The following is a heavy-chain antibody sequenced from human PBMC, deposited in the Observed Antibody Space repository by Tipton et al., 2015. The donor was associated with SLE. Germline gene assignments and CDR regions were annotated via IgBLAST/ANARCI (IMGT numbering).Heavy chain of an antibody. CDR1: GGSISSHY. V-gene: IGHV4-34*01. Sequence: TLSLTCTVSGGSISSHYWSWIRQPPGKGLEWIGEINHSGSTNYNPSLKSRVTISVDTSKNQFSLKLSSVTAADTAVYYCARGAETFYYFDYWGQGTLVTVSS. J-gene: IGHJ4*02. CDR2: INHSGST. CDR3: ARGAETFYYFDY.